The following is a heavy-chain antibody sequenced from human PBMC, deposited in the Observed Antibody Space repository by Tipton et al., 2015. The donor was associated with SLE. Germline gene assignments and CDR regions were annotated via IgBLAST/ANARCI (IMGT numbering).Heavy chain of an antibody. D-gene: IGHD2-2*01. J-gene: IGHJ5*02. CDR2: IYYSGST. CDR3: ARVRGVVPNWFDP. Sequence: TLSLTCTVSVGSISSYYWSWIRQPPGKGLEWIGYIYYSGSTYYNPSLKSRVTISVDTSKNQFSLKLSSVTAADTAVYYCARVRGVVPNWFDPWGQGTLVTVSS. CDR1: VGSISSYY. V-gene: IGHV4-59*08.